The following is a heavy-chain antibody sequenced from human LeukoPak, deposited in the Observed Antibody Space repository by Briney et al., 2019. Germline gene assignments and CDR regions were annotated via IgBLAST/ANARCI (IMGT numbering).Heavy chain of an antibody. CDR1: GFTFSDYY. CDR3: ARGSVAGTKFDY. J-gene: IGHJ4*02. V-gene: IGHV3-11*06. CDR2: ISSSSSYT. D-gene: IGHD6-19*01. Sequence: GGSLRLSCAASGFTFSDYYMSWIRQAPGKGLEWVSYISSSSSYTNYADSVKGRFTISRDNAKNSLYLQMNSLRAEDTAVHYCARGSVAGTKFDYWGQGTLVTVSS.